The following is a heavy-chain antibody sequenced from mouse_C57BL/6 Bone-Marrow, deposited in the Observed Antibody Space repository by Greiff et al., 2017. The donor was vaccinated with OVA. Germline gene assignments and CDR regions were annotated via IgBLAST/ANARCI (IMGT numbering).Heavy chain of an antibody. D-gene: IGHD2-1*01. CDR2: IDPSDSET. Sequence: VKLQQPGAELVRPGSSVKLSCKASGYTFTSYWMHWVKQRPIQGLEWIGNIDPSDSETHYNQKFKDKATLTVDKSSSTAYMQLSSLTSEDSAVYYCAREGYGKKYYFDYWGQGTTLTVSS. V-gene: IGHV1-52*01. J-gene: IGHJ2*01. CDR1: GYTFTSYW. CDR3: AREGYGKKYYFDY.